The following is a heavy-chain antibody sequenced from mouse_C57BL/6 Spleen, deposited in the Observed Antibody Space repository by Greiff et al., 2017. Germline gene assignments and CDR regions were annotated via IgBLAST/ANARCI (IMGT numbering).Heavy chain of an antibody. V-gene: IGHV1-76*01. CDR1: GYTFTDYY. Sequence: VQLQESGAELVRPGASVKLSCKASGYTFTDYYINWVKQRPGQGLEWIARIYPGSGNTYYNEKFKGKATLTAEKSSSTAYMQLSSLTSEDSDVYVCARDRRRDAWFAYWGQGTLVTVSA. CDR3: ARDRRRDAWFAY. J-gene: IGHJ3*01. CDR2: IYPGSGNT.